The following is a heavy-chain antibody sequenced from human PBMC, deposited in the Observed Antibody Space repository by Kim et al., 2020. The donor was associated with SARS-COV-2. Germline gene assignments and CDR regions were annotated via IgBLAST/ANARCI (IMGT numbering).Heavy chain of an antibody. CDR2: RP. CDR3: ARDSGRIVDY. J-gene: IGHJ4*02. Sequence: RPGYADSVKGRFTISKDNAKNTVYLQMSSLRADDTAVYYCARDSGRIVDYWGQGTLVTVSS. V-gene: IGHV3-74*01. D-gene: IGHD3-10*01.